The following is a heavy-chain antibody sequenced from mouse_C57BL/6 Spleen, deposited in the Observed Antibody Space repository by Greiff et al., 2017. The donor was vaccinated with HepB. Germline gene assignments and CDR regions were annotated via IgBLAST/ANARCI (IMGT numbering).Heavy chain of an antibody. CDR2: INPYNGGT. V-gene: IGHV1-19*01. CDR1: GYTFTDYY. D-gene: IGHD1-1*01. CDR3: ARGGGLLPN. Sequence: VQLQQSGPVLVKPGASVKMSCKASGYTFTDYYMNWVKQSHGKSLEWIGVINPYNGGTSYNQKFKGKATLTVDKSSSTAYMELNSLTSEDSAVYYCARGGGLLPNWGQGTLVTVSA. J-gene: IGHJ3*01.